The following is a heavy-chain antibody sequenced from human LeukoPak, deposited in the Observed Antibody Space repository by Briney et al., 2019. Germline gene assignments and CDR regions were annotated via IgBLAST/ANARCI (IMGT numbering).Heavy chain of an antibody. D-gene: IGHD6-19*01. CDR2: IRYDESNK. J-gene: IGHJ4*02. CDR3: AKDRFVHISGWYFDY. Sequence: PGGSLRLSCAASGFTYSSYGMHWDGPAQGKGLVGVACIRYDESNKYYADSVKDRFTISRDNSKNTMDLQMNSLRAEDTAVYYCAKDRFVHISGWYFDYWGQGTLVTVSS. CDR1: GFTYSSYG. V-gene: IGHV3-30*02.